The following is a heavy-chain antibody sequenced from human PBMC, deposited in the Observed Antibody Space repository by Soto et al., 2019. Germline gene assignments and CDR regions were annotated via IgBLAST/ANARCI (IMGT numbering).Heavy chain of an antibody. V-gene: IGHV1-18*01. CDR3: ARDEVPAANWLDR. CDR2: ISGYNGNT. D-gene: IGHD2-2*01. CDR1: GYIFINYG. J-gene: IGHJ5*02. Sequence: ASVKVSCKASGYIFINYGITRVRQAPGQGLEWMGWISGYNGNTKYADKLQGRVTMTTDTSTTTAYMELRSLRSDDTAVYYCARDEVPAANWLDRWGQGTLVTVSS.